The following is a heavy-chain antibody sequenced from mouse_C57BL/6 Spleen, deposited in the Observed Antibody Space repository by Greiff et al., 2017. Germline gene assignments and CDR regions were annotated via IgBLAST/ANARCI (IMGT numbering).Heavy chain of an antibody. CDR3: ARDGGTEEDLDY. CDR1: GFTFSSYA. D-gene: IGHD3-3*01. CDR2: ISDGGSYT. J-gene: IGHJ2*01. V-gene: IGHV5-4*01. Sequence: EVKLVESGGGLVKPGGSLKLSCAASGFTFSSYAMSWVRQTPEKRLEWVATISDGGSYTYYPDNVKGRFTISRDNAKNNLYLQMSHLKSEDTAMYYWARDGGTEEDLDYWGQGTTLTVSS.